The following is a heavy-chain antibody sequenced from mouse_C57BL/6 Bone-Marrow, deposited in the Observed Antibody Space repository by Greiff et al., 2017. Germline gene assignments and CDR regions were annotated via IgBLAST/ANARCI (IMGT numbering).Heavy chain of an antibody. D-gene: IGHD1-1*01. CDR3: ARRYGSSYVDY. J-gene: IGHJ2*01. CDR1: GYAFTNYL. Sequence: VQLQQSGAELVRPGTSVKVSCKASGYAFTNYLIEWVKQRPGQGLEWIGVINPGSGGTNYNEKFKGKATLTADKSSSTAYMQLSSLTSEDSAVYVCARRYGSSYVDYWGQGTTLTVSS. V-gene: IGHV1-54*01. CDR2: INPGSGGT.